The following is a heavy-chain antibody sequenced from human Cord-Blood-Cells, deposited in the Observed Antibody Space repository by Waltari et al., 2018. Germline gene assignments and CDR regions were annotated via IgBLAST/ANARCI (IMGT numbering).Heavy chain of an antibody. Sequence: QVQLVQSGAEVTKPGDPVKVSCKTSGYTSTGYYMHWMRQAPGQGLEWMGWINPNSGGTNYAQKFQGWVTMTRDTSISTAYMELSRLRSDDTAVYYCASGGSGSYYNAFDIWGQGTMVTVSS. CDR2: INPNSGGT. CDR3: ASGGSGSYYNAFDI. V-gene: IGHV1-2*04. J-gene: IGHJ3*02. D-gene: IGHD3-10*01. CDR1: GYTSTGYY.